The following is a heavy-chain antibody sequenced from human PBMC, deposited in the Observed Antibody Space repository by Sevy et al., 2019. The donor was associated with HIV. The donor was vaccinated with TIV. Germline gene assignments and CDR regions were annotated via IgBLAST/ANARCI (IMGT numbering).Heavy chain of an antibody. J-gene: IGHJ4*02. V-gene: IGHV4-34*01. D-gene: IGHD6-13*01. Sequence: SETLSLTCAVYGGSFSGYYWSWIRQPPGKGLEWIGEINHSGSTNYNPSLTRRVTISVDTSKNQFFLKLSSVTAADTAVYYCARVGCGIAAAGVYDYWGQGTLVPVSS. CDR3: ARVGCGIAAAGVYDY. CDR2: INHSGST. CDR1: GGSFSGYY.